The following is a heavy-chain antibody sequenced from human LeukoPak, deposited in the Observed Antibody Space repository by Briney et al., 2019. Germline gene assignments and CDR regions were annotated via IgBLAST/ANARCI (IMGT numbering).Heavy chain of an antibody. D-gene: IGHD3-10*01. CDR1: GGSISSSSYY. CDR2: IYYSGST. V-gene: IGHV4-39*01. Sequence: PSETLSLTCTVSGGSISSSSYYWGWIRQPPGKGLEWIGSIYYSGSTYYNPSLKSRVTISVDTSKNQFSLKLSSVTAADTAVYYCARQYGSGSYYIAVYYYYYMDVWGKGTTVTISS. J-gene: IGHJ6*03. CDR3: ARQYGSGSYYIAVYYYYYMDV.